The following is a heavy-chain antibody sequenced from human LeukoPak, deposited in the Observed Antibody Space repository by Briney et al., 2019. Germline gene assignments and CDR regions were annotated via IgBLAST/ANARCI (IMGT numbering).Heavy chain of an antibody. V-gene: IGHV4-61*08. J-gene: IGHJ4*02. CDR3: ARDHYGANDY. CDR2: IYYSGST. Sequence: SETLSLTCTVSGGSVSSGGYYWSWIRQPPGEGLEWIGYIYYSGSTNYNPSLKSRVTISVDTSKNQFSLKLSSVTAADTAVYYCARDHYGANDYWGQGTLVTVSS. D-gene: IGHD4-17*01. CDR1: GGSVSSGGYY.